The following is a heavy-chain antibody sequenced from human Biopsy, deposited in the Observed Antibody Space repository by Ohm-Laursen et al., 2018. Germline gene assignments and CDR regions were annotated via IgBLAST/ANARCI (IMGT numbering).Heavy chain of an antibody. CDR2: ISWDSGRV. CDR1: GFIFDDYA. D-gene: IGHD6-13*01. V-gene: IGHV3-9*01. CDR3: AKDRYPSSWHYYYGMDV. J-gene: IGHJ6*02. Sequence: SLRLSCAASGFIFDDYAMHWVRQAPGKGLEWVSGISWDSGRVDYADSVKGRFTISRDNAKNSLYLQMNSLRSEDTALYYCAKDRYPSSWHYYYGMDVWGQGATVTVSS.